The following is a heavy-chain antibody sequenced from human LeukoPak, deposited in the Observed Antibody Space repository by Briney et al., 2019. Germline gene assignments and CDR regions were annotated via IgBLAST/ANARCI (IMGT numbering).Heavy chain of an antibody. V-gene: IGHV5-51*01. J-gene: IGHJ3*02. Sequence: GESLKISCKGSGYSFTSYWIGWVRQMPGKGLEWMGIIYPGDSDTRYSPSFQGQVTISADKSISTAYLQWSSLKASDTAMYYCASEPFNYYDSSGYYHDGAFDIWGQGTMVTVSS. CDR3: ASEPFNYYDSSGYYHDGAFDI. CDR2: IYPGDSDT. CDR1: GYSFTSYW. D-gene: IGHD3-22*01.